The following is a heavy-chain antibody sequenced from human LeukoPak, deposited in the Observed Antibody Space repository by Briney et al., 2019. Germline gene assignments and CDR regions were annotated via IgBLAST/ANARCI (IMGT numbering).Heavy chain of an antibody. Sequence: GGSLRLSCAASGFTVSSNYMSWVRQAPGKGLEWVGRIKSKTDGGTTDYAAPVKGRFTISRDDSKNTLYLQMNSLKTEDTAVYYCTTDYGDYALTPDYWGQGTLVTVSS. CDR1: GFTVSSNY. CDR3: TTDYGDYALTPDY. D-gene: IGHD4-17*01. CDR2: IKSKTDGGTT. V-gene: IGHV3-15*01. J-gene: IGHJ4*02.